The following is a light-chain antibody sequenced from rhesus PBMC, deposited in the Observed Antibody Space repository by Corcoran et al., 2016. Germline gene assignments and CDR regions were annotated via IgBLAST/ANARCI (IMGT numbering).Light chain of an antibody. V-gene: IGKV3-10*01. CDR2: GAS. J-gene: IGKJ2*01. CDR3: YQHNGEYS. CDR1: QSVRSH. Sequence: QVILTQSPATLSLSPGERVTLSCRASQSVRSHLAWYHQKPGQAPRPLIYGASARDNGIPDRFRGSGSGTDFPLTISSLEPTGVGIYHCYQHNGEYSFGQGTKVEI.